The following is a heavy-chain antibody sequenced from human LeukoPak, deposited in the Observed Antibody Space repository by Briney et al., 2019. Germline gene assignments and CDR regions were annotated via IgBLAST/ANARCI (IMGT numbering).Heavy chain of an antibody. J-gene: IGHJ4*02. CDR1: GGSFSGYY. D-gene: IGHD5-18*01. CDR3: ARDADTAMVNFDY. V-gene: IGHV4-34*01. Sequence: SETLSLTCAVYGGSFSGYYWSWIRQPPGKGLEWIGEINHSGSTNYNPSLKSRVTISVDTSKNQFSLELSSVTAADTAVYYCARDADTAMVNFDYWGQGTLVTVSS. CDR2: INHSGST.